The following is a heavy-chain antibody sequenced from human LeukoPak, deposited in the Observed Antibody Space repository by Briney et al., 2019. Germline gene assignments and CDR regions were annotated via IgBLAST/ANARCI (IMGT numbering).Heavy chain of an antibody. J-gene: IGHJ6*02. D-gene: IGHD6-19*01. V-gene: IGHV3-21*01. Sequence: KPGGSLRLSCAASGFTFSSYAMSWVRQAPGKGLEWVSSISSSSSYIYYADSVKGRFTISRDNAKNSLYLQMDSLRAEDTAVYYCARDPRLEQWLAYYYHYGMDVWGQGTTVTVSS. CDR1: GFTFSSYA. CDR3: ARDPRLEQWLAYYYHYGMDV. CDR2: ISSSSSYI.